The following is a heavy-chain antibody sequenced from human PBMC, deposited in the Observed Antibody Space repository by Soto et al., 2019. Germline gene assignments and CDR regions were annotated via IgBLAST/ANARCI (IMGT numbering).Heavy chain of an antibody. CDR2: IYYSGST. V-gene: IGHV4-59*01. D-gene: IGHD1-7*01. CDR1: GGSISSYY. Sequence: QVQLQESGPGLVKPSETLSLTCTVSGGSISSYYWSWIRQPPGKGLEWIGYIYYSGSTNYNPSLKSRVTIPVDTSKNQFSLKLSSVTAADTAVYYCARGGLELRDYYYYYMDVWGKGTTVTVSS. J-gene: IGHJ6*03. CDR3: ARGGLELRDYYYYYMDV.